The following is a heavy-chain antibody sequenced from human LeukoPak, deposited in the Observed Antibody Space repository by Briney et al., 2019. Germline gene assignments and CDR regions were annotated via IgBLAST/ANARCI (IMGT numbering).Heavy chain of an antibody. V-gene: IGHV4-38-2*02. Sequence: KTSETLSLTCTVSGYSISSGYYWGWIRQPPGKGLEWIGSIYHSGSTYYNPSLKSRVTISVDTSKNQFSLKLSSVTAADTAVYYCARGIAVAGTRDYFDYWGQGTLVTVSS. CDR3: ARGIAVAGTRDYFDY. CDR2: IYHSGST. J-gene: IGHJ4*02. D-gene: IGHD6-19*01. CDR1: GYSISSGYY.